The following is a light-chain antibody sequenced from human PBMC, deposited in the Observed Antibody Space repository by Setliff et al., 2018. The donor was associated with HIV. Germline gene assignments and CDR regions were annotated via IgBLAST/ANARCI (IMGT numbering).Light chain of an antibody. CDR2: DVA. J-gene: IGLJ1*01. CDR3: SSYTISTTPSGSV. V-gene: IGLV2-14*03. Sequence: QSALTQPASVSGSPGQSIAISCTGTSSDVGGYNYISWYQQHPGKAPKLILYDVAQRPSGVSDRFSGSKSGNTASLTISGLQTEDEADYYCSSYTISTTPSGSVCGGGTKVTVL. CDR1: SSDVGGYNY.